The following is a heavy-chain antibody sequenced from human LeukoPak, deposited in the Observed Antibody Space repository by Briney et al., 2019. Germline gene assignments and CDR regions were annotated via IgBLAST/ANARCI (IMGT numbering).Heavy chain of an antibody. CDR1: GFTFSIYA. CDR3: ARDRPNYYGGDGHYYRRDGDY. Sequence: GGSLRLSCAASGFTFSIYAMSWVRQAPGKGLQWVSSITSRGESTWYVDSVKGQFTITRDNSENTLYLQMHSLRAEDTAVYYCARDRPNYYGGDGHYYRRDGDYWGRGTLVSVSS. CDR2: ITSRGEST. D-gene: IGHD3-10*01. V-gene: IGHV3-23*01. J-gene: IGHJ4*02.